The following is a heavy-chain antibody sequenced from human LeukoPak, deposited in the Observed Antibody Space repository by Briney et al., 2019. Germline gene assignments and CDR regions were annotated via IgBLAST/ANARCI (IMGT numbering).Heavy chain of an antibody. CDR2: IYSGGST. CDR3: VRGDYGDYTLFDY. V-gene: IGHV3-53*01. D-gene: IGHD4-17*01. J-gene: IGHJ4*02. Sequence: TGGSLRLSCAASGFTVSSNYMSWVRQAPGKGLEWVSVIYSGGSTYYADSVKGRFTISRDNSENTLYLQMNSLRAEDTAVYYCVRGDYGDYTLFDYWGQGTLVTVSS. CDR1: GFTVSSNY.